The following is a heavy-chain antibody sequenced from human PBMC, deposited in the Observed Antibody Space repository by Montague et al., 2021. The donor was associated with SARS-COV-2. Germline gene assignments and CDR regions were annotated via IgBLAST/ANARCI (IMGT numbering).Heavy chain of an antibody. V-gene: IGHV4-59*01. Sequence: SETLSLTCTVSGGSISSYSWSWIRQPPGKGLEWIGYTYYSGSTTYNPSLKSRVTLSVDSSENQFSLKLNSVVAADTAVYYCARTLPVAGFDYWGQGTLVTVSS. J-gene: IGHJ4*02. CDR1: GGSISSYS. CDR3: ARTLPVAGFDY. D-gene: IGHD6-19*01. CDR2: TYYSGST.